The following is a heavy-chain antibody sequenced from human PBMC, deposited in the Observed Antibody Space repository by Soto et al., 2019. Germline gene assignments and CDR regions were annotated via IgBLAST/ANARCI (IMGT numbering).Heavy chain of an antibody. CDR3: ARDNIVVVPAAITHNWCVP. CDR1: GGTFSSYA. CDR2: IIPIFGTA. D-gene: IGHD2-2*01. Sequence: QVQLVQSGAEVKKPGSSVKVSCKASGGTFSSYAISWVRQAPGQGLEWMGGIIPIFGTANYAQKFQGSVTITADESTSTAYMELSSLRSEDTAVYYCARDNIVVVPAAITHNWCVPWGQGTKVTVSS. V-gene: IGHV1-69*01. J-gene: IGHJ5*02.